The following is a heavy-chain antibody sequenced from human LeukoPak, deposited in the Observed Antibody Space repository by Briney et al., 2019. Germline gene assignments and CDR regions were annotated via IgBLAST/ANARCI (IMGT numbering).Heavy chain of an antibody. CDR2: INPSGGST. CDR3: ARDSETDMVIGGY. V-gene: IGHV1-46*01. CDR1: GYTFTGYY. J-gene: IGHJ4*02. Sequence: ASVKVSCKASGYTFTGYYMHWVRQAPGQGLEWMGIINPSGGSTSYTQKFQGRVTLTTDTSTSTAYMELRSLRSDDTAVYFCARDSETDMVIGGYWGQGTLVTVSS. D-gene: IGHD5-18*01.